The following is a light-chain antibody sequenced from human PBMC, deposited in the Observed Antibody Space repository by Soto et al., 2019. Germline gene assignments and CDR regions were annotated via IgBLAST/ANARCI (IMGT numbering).Light chain of an antibody. J-gene: IGKJ1*01. V-gene: IGKV1-8*01. CDR3: QQYYSYPLT. CDR1: QGISSY. CDR2: AAS. Sequence: AIRMTQSPSSLSASTGDRVTITCRASQGISSYLAWYQQKPGKAPKLLNYAASTLQSGVPSRFSGSGSGTDFTLTISCLQSEDFATYYCQQYYSYPLTFGQGTKVEIK.